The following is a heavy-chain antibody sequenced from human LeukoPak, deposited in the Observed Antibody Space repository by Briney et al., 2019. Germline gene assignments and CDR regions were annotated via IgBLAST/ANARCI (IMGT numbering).Heavy chain of an antibody. CDR2: INAGNGNT. Sequence: ASVKVSCKASGYTFTGYYMHWVRQAPGQRLEWMGWINAGNGNTKYSQEFQGRVTITRDTSASTAYMELSSLRSEDMAVYYCARVLRGEFAFDIWGQGTMVTVSS. CDR3: ARVLRGEFAFDI. D-gene: IGHD3-16*01. CDR1: GYTFTGYY. V-gene: IGHV1-3*03. J-gene: IGHJ3*02.